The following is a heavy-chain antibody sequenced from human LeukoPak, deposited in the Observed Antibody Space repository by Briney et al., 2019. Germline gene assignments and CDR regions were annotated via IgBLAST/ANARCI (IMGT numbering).Heavy chain of an antibody. CDR1: GGSFSGYY. CDR3: ASRDNWNYSNRY. V-gene: IGHV4-34*01. CDR2: INHSGST. Sequence: SETLSLTCAVYGGSFSGYYWSWIRQPPGKGLEWIGEINHSGSTNYNPSLKSRVTISVDTSKNQFSLKLSSVTPADTAVYYCASRDNWNYSNRYWGQGTLVTVSS. D-gene: IGHD1-7*01. J-gene: IGHJ4*02.